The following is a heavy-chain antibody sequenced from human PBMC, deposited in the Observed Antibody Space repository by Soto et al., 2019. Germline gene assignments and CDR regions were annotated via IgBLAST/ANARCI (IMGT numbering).Heavy chain of an antibody. CDR3: ARDIDYYDSSGYYRDY. Sequence: EVQLVESGGGLVKAGGSLRLSCGGSGFTFSSYRMNRVRQAPRKGLEWVSSISRSSSYIYYADSVKGRFTISRDNAKNSLYLQMNSLRAEDTAVYYCARDIDYYDSSGYYRDYWGQGTLVTVSS. D-gene: IGHD3-22*01. J-gene: IGHJ4*02. V-gene: IGHV3-21*01. CDR1: GFTFSSYR. CDR2: ISRSSSYI.